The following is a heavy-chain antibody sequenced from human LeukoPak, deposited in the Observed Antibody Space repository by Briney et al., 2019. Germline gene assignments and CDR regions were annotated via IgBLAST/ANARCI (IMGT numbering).Heavy chain of an antibody. Sequence: PGGSLRLSCTTSGFSFSTSWMSWVRQAPGEGLEWVANIKQDGSEKYYVDSVKGRFTISRDNAKNSLYLQMNSLRAEDTAVYYCATSFGYCNGGTCYLYFHHWGQGTLVTVSS. D-gene: IGHD2-15*01. J-gene: IGHJ1*01. CDR1: GFSFSTSW. V-gene: IGHV3-7*01. CDR3: ATSFGYCNGGTCYLYFHH. CDR2: IKQDGSEK.